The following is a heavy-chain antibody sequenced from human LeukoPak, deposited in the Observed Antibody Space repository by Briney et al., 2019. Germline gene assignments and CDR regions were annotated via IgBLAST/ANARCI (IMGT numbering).Heavy chain of an antibody. CDR3: AREEYGGAADY. D-gene: IGHD3-16*01. Sequence: GSLRLSSAASGFTFSIYSMNWVRQAPGKGLEWVSPISSSSSYIYYADSMKGRFTISRDNAKNSLYLQMNSLRAEDTAVYYCAREEYGGAADYWGQGTLVTVSS. CDR2: ISSSSSYI. CDR1: GFTFSIYS. J-gene: IGHJ4*02. V-gene: IGHV3-21*01.